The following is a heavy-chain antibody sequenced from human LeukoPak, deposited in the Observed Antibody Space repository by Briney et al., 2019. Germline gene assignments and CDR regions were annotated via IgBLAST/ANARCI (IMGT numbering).Heavy chain of an antibody. D-gene: IGHD2-2*01. J-gene: IGHJ4*02. Sequence: GRSLRLSCAASGFTFSSYAIHWVRQAPGKGLEWVAVISYDGSSEHYADSVKGRFTISRDNSKNTLDLQMNSLRAEDTAVYYCARDSPRTYCSSISCYLYYFDYWGQGTLVTVSS. CDR1: GFTFSSYA. CDR2: ISYDGSSE. CDR3: ARDSPRTYCSSISCYLYYFDY. V-gene: IGHV3-30-3*01.